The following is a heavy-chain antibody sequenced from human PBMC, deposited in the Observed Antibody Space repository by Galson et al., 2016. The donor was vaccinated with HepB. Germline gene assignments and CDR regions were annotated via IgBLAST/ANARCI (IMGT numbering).Heavy chain of an antibody. CDR2: IVPLLGIV. V-gene: IGHV1-69*13. Sequence: SVKVSCKAPGLTSSSYALSWVRQAPGQGFEWMGGIVPLLGIVNYTQKFHDRVTFTADDSSSTVYMELSSLRSEDTAMYYCGRGFYGSGNHNFDYWGQGTLVSVSS. CDR3: GRGFYGSGNHNFDY. J-gene: IGHJ4*02. CDR1: GLTSSSYA. D-gene: IGHD3-10*01.